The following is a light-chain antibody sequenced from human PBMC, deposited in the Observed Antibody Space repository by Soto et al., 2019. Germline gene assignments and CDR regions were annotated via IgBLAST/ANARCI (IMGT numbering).Light chain of an antibody. CDR2: DVS. Sequence: QSVLTQPPSASGSPGQSVSISCTGTSSDVGGYNYVSWYQQHPGKAPKLMIYDVSQRPSGVPDRFSGSKSGNTASLTVSGLQAEDEADYYCSSYAGAHIVFGTGTKVTVL. CDR3: SSYAGAHIV. V-gene: IGLV2-8*01. J-gene: IGLJ1*01. CDR1: SSDVGGYNY.